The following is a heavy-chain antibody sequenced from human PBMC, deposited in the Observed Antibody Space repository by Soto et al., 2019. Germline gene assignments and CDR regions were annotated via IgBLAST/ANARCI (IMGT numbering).Heavy chain of an antibody. CDR1: GFNFRSYG. CDR2: TSYDGRNT. Sequence: QVQLVESGGGVVQPGRSLRLSCAASGFNFRSYGMHWVRQAPGKGLEWVAATSYDGRNTYYADSVKGRFTISRDNSKNTLYLQMNSLRAEDTAVYYCTKDPGFDYWGQGTLVTVSS. V-gene: IGHV3-30*18. CDR3: TKDPGFDY. J-gene: IGHJ4*02.